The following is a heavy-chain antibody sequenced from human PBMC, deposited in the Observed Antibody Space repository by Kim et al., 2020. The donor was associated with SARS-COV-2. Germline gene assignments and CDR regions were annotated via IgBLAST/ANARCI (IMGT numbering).Heavy chain of an antibody. D-gene: IGHD2-15*01. V-gene: IGHV3-64*01. CDR2: ISSNGGST. CDR1: GFTFSSYA. J-gene: IGHJ4*02. Sequence: GGSLRLSCAASGFTFSSYAMHWVRQAPGKGLEYVSAISSNGGSTYYANSVKGRFTISRDNSKNTLYLQMGSLRAEDMAVYYCARDKGRLLIDYWGQGTLVTVSS. CDR3: ARDKGRLLIDY.